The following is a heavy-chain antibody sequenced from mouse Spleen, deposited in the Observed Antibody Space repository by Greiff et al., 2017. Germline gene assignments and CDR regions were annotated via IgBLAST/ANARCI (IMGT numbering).Heavy chain of an antibody. J-gene: IGHJ4*01. CDR2: INSNGGST. D-gene: IGHD3-1*01. CDR3: ARDQGYGYAMDY. Sequence: EVKLMESGGGLVQPGGSLKLSCAASGFTFSSYGMSWVRQTPDKRLELVATINSNGGSTYYPDSVKGRFTISRDNAKNTLYLQMSSLKSEDTAMYYCARDQGYGYAMDYWGQGTSVTVSS. V-gene: IGHV5-6-3*01. CDR1: GFTFSSYG.